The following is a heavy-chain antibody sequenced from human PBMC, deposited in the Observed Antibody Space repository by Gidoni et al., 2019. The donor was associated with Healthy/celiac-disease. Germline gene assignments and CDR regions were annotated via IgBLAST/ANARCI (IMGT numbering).Heavy chain of an antibody. V-gene: IGHV4-34*01. D-gene: IGHD3-10*01. J-gene: IGHJ4*02. Sequence: QVQLQQWGAGLLKPSETLSLTCAVYGGSFSGYYWSWIRQPPGKGLEWIGEINHSGSTNYNPFLKSRVTISVDTSKNQFSLKLSSVTAADTAVYYCARGNYYGSGSYSADYWGQGTLVTVSS. CDR3: ARGNYYGSGSYSADY. CDR1: GGSFSGYY. CDR2: INHSGST.